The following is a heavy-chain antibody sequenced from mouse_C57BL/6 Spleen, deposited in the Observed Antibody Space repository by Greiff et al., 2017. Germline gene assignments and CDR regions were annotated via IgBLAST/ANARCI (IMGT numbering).Heavy chain of an antibody. D-gene: IGHD2-3*01. CDR3: AREGWLLRKYAMDY. J-gene: IGHJ4*01. CDR1: GYTFTSYG. Sequence: QVQLQQSGAELARPGASVKLSCKASGYTFTSYGISWVKQRTGQGLEWIGEIYPRSGNTYYNEKVKGKATLTADKSSSTAYMELRSLTSEDSAVYFCAREGWLLRKYAMDYWGQGTSVTVSS. V-gene: IGHV1-81*01. CDR2: IYPRSGNT.